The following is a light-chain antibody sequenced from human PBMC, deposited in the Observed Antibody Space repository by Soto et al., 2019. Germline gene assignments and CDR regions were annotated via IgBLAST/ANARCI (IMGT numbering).Light chain of an antibody. J-gene: IGKJ4*01. Sequence: EIVLTQSPATLSLSPGEGVTLSCRASQSVSSYLAWYQQKPGQAPRLLIYDAFNRATGIPDRFSGSGSGTDFTLSISSVEPEDFAVYYCQEYNNWPALTFGGGTKVEIK. V-gene: IGKV3-11*01. CDR2: DAF. CDR3: QEYNNWPALT. CDR1: QSVSSY.